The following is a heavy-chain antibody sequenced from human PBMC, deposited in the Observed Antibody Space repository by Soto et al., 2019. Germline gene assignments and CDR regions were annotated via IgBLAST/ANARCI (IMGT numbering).Heavy chain of an antibody. V-gene: IGHV3-30*03. CDR2: ISFDGRNT. Sequence: PGGSLRLSCAASGFTFNSYGMHWVRQAPGKGLEWVVVISFDGRNTYYADSVKGRFTISRDNSKNTPYLQMTSLRAEDTAVYYCARGLYYYDSSGYYSPWGQGTLVTVS. CDR1: GFTFNSYG. D-gene: IGHD3-22*01. J-gene: IGHJ5*02. CDR3: ARGLYYYDSSGYYSP.